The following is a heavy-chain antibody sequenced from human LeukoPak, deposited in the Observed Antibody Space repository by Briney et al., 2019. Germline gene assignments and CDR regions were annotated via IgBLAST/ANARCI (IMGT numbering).Heavy chain of an antibody. V-gene: IGHV4-30-2*01. J-gene: IGHJ6*02. CDR2: IYHSGST. CDR1: GGSISSGGYY. CDR3: ARDRQQLARYYGMDV. Sequence: SQTLSLTCTVSGGSISSGGYYWSWIRQPPGKGLEWIGYIYHSGSTYYNPSLKSRVTISVDRSKNQFSLKLSSVTAADTAVYYCARDRQQLARYYGMDVWGQGTTVTVSS. D-gene: IGHD6-13*01.